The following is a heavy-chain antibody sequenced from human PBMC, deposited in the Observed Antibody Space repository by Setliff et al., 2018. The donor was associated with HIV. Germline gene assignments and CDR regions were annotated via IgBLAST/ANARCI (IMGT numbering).Heavy chain of an antibody. Sequence: SETLSLTCTVSGGSISSYYWSWIRQPAGKGLEWIGRIYASGSTDYNPSLKGRVTISVDTSENQFSLKLSSVTAADTAVYYCARRSFGIAARPGWFDPWGQGTLVTVSS. V-gene: IGHV4-4*07. D-gene: IGHD6-6*01. CDR1: GGSISSYY. CDR2: IYASGST. J-gene: IGHJ5*02. CDR3: ARRSFGIAARPGWFDP.